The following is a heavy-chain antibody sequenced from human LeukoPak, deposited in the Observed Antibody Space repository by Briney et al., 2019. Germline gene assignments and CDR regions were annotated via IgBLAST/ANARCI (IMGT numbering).Heavy chain of an antibody. CDR3: ARAPYDSSGYSFDY. J-gene: IGHJ4*02. V-gene: IGHV4-59*01. D-gene: IGHD3-22*01. Sequence: SETLSLTCTVSGGSISSYYWSWIRQPPGKGLEWIGYIYYSGSTNYNPSLKSRVTLSVDTSKNQFSLKLSSVTAADTAVYYCARAPYDSSGYSFDYWGQGTLVTVSS. CDR1: GGSISSYY. CDR2: IYYSGST.